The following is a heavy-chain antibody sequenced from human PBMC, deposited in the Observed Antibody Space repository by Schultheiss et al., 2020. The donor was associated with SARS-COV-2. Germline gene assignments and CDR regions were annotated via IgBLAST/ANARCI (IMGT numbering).Heavy chain of an antibody. D-gene: IGHD1-14*01. V-gene: IGHV3-72*01. CDR3: AREGTYYYYYYYGMDV. CDR1: GFTFSDHY. Sequence: GGSLRLSCAASGFTFSDHYMDWVRQAPGKGLEWVGRTRNKANSYTTEYAASVKGRFTISRDDSKNSPYLQMNSLKTEDTAVYYCAREGTYYYYYYYGMDVWGQGTTVTVSS. J-gene: IGHJ6*02. CDR2: TRNKANSYTT.